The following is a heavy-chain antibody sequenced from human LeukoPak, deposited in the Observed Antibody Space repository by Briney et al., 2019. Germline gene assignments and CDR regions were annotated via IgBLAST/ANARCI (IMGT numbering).Heavy chain of an antibody. Sequence: PGGSLRLSCAASGFTFSSYAMTWVRQAPGKGLEWVSLISDSGGATYYADSVKGRFTISRDNSKNTLYLQMNSLRAEDTAVYYCAKDSYGSSPDYWGQGTLVTVSS. J-gene: IGHJ4*02. CDR1: GFTFSSYA. D-gene: IGHD6-13*01. V-gene: IGHV3-23*01. CDR2: ISDSGGAT. CDR3: AKDSYGSSPDY.